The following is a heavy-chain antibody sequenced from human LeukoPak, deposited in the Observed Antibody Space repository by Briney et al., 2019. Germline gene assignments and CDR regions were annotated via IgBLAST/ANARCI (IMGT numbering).Heavy chain of an antibody. Sequence: ASVKVSCKASGYTFTSYGISWVRQAPGQGLEWMGIINPSGGSTSYAQKFQGRVTMTRDMSTSTVYMELSSLRSEDTAVYYCARQTSTAMALDYWGQGTLVTVSS. CDR2: INPSGGST. CDR1: GYTFTSYG. V-gene: IGHV1-46*01. D-gene: IGHD5-18*01. CDR3: ARQTSTAMALDY. J-gene: IGHJ4*02.